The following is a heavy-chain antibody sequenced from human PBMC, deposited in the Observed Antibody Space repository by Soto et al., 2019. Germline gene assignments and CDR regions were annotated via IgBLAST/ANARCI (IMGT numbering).Heavy chain of an antibody. CDR3: ARPSIIYPGDKYYFDY. D-gene: IGHD2-21*01. Sequence: SETLSLTCTVSGGSISSSSYYWGWIRQPPGKGLEWIGSIYYSGSTYYNPSLKSRVTISVDTSKNQFSLKLSSVTAADTAVYYCARPSIIYPGDKYYFDYWGQGTLVTVSS. CDR1: GGSISSSSYY. V-gene: IGHV4-39*01. J-gene: IGHJ4*02. CDR2: IYYSGST.